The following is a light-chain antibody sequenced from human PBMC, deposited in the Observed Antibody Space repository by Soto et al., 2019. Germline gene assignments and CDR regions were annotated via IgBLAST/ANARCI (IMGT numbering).Light chain of an antibody. V-gene: IGLV2-14*01. J-gene: IGLJ2*01. CDR1: SSDVGGYNY. Sequence: QSALTQPASVSGSPVQSSTIACTGTSSDVGGYNYVSWYQQHPGKAPKLMIYDVSNRPSGVSNRFSGSKSGNTASLTISGLQAEDEADYYCSSYTSSSTRGVVFGRGTKLTVL. CDR3: SSYTSSSTRGVV. CDR2: DVS.